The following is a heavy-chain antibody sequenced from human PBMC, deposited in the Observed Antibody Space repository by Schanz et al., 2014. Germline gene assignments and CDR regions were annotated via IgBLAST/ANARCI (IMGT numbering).Heavy chain of an antibody. D-gene: IGHD7-27*01. CDR3: ARDDAWAFDY. CDR1: GFSFSGFG. Sequence: QVQLVESGGGVVQPGRSLRLSCAGSGFSFSGFGMHWVRQAPGKGLEWVAVISYDGRNKYFADSVKGRFTISRDNSKNNLFLQVNSLRAEDTAVYYCARDDAWAFDYWGHGTLVTVSS. J-gene: IGHJ4*01. CDR2: ISYDGRNK. V-gene: IGHV3-30*03.